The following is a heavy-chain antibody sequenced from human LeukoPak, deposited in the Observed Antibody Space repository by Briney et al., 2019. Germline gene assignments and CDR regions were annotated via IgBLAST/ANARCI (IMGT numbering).Heavy chain of an antibody. D-gene: IGHD3-10*01. V-gene: IGHV4-34*01. J-gene: IGHJ6*03. CDR3: ARVEEGYGSGRRENYYYYYMDV. Sequence: PSETLSLTCAVYGGSFSGYYWSWIRQPPGKGLEWIGEINDSGSTNYNPSLKSRVTISVDTSKNQFSLKLSSVTAADTAVYYCARVEEGYGSGRRENYYYYYMDVWGKGTTVTISS. CDR2: INDSGST. CDR1: GGSFSGYY.